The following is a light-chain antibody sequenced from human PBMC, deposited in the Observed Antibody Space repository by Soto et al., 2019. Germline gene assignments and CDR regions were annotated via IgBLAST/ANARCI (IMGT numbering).Light chain of an antibody. CDR2: EVN. V-gene: IGLV2-8*01. CDR1: SSDVGGYNY. CDR3: SSFAGSNNLRM. Sequence: QSVLTQPPSASGSPGQSVTISCTGTSSDVGGYNYVSWYQQHPDKAPKLMIYEVNKRPSGVPDRFSGSKSGNTASLTVSGLQTEDEADYYCSSFAGSNNLRMFGGGTKVTVL. J-gene: IGLJ3*02.